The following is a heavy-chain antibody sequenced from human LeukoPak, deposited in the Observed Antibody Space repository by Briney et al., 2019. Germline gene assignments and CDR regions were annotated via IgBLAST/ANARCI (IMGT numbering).Heavy chain of an antibody. Sequence: GASVKVSCKASGYTFTSYGISWVRQAPGQGLEWMGGIIPIFGTANYAQKFQGRVTITADESTSTAYMELSSLRSEDTAVYYCARGGVAVAGYYYYYMDVWGKGTTVTISS. CDR2: IIPIFGTA. V-gene: IGHV1-69*13. CDR1: GYTFTSYG. D-gene: IGHD6-19*01. J-gene: IGHJ6*03. CDR3: ARGGVAVAGYYYYYMDV.